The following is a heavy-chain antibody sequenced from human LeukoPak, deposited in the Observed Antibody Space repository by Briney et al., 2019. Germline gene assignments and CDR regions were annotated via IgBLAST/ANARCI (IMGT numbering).Heavy chain of an antibody. Sequence: SETLSLTCTVSGGSIRGSTYYWGWIRQPPGKGLEWIGSIYYSGSTYYNPSLKSRVTISVDTSKNQFSLKLNSVTAADTAIYFCARSSQVIPAARFDYWGQGTPVTASS. J-gene: IGHJ4*02. CDR3: ARSSQVIPAARFDY. CDR1: GGSIRGSTYY. V-gene: IGHV4-39*01. CDR2: IYYSGST. D-gene: IGHD2-2*01.